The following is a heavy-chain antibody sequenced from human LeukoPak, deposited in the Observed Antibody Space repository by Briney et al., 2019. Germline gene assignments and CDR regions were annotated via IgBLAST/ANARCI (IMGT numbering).Heavy chain of an antibody. Sequence: SETLSLTCAVSGGTLTSSNWWGWVRHPPRKGVGRGGGIYHSGGTNYNPCLKSRVTISVDKSMNQCSLKLSAVTAADTAVYYCARHKKVPRGSYEAFDIWGQATMVTVSS. D-gene: IGHD1-26*01. CDR3: ARHKKVPRGSYEAFDI. V-gene: IGHV4-4*02. CDR2: IYHSGGT. J-gene: IGHJ3*02. CDR1: GGTLTSSNW.